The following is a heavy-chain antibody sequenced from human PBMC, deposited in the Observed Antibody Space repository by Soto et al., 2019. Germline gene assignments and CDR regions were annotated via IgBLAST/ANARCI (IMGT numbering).Heavy chain of an antibody. V-gene: IGHV4-59*08. D-gene: IGHD3-3*01. Sequence: QVQLQESGPGLVKPSETLSLTCTVSGGSISSYYWSWIRQPPGQGLEWIGYIYYSGSTNYNPSLNSRGTISVDTSKNQFSLKLSSLTAADTAVYYCARHWSDYDFWSGYYSRGYFDYWGQGTLVTVSS. CDR2: IYYSGST. CDR3: ARHWSDYDFWSGYYSRGYFDY. J-gene: IGHJ4*02. CDR1: GGSISSYY.